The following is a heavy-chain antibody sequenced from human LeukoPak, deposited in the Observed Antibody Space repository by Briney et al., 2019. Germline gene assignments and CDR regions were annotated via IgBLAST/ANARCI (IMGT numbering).Heavy chain of an antibody. CDR2: ISWNSGSI. Sequence: PGGSLRLSCAASGFTFDDYAMHWVRQAPGKGLEWVSGISWNSGSIGYADSVKGRFTISRDNAKNSLYLQMNSLRAEDTAVYYCAKEYYYDSSGSPFNYYYYYYMDVWGKGTTVTISS. CDR3: AKEYYYDSSGSPFNYYYYYYMDV. J-gene: IGHJ6*03. CDR1: GFTFDDYA. V-gene: IGHV3-9*01. D-gene: IGHD3-22*01.